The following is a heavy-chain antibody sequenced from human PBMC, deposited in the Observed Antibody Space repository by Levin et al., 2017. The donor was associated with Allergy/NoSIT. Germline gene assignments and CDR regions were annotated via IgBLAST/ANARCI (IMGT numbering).Heavy chain of an antibody. J-gene: IGHJ4*02. CDR2: ISSSSSSI. V-gene: IGHV3-48*01. Sequence: GGSLRLSCAASGFSFSSYSMNWVRQAPGKGLEWVSYISSSSSSIYYADSVKGRFTISRDNAKDSLWLQMNSLRAEDTAVYYCARDSSGSYYAGPHYWGQGTLVTVSS. CDR3: ARDSSGSYYAGPHY. D-gene: IGHD1-26*01. CDR1: GFSFSSYS.